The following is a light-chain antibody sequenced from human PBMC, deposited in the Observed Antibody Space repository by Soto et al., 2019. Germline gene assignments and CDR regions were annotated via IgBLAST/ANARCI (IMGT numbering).Light chain of an antibody. CDR2: AAS. CDR1: QGIRND. V-gene: IGKV1-6*01. J-gene: IGKJ1*01. CDR3: LQDYNYPWT. Sequence: AIQMTQSPSSLSASAGERVTITCRASQGIRNDLGWYQQKPGKAPKLLIYAASSLQSGVPSRFSGSGSGTDFTLTISSLQPEDFATYYCLQDYNYPWTFGQGTKVDIK.